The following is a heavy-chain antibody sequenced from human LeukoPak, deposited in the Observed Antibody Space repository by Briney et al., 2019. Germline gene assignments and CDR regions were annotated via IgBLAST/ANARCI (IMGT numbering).Heavy chain of an antibody. V-gene: IGHV4-39*07. Sequence: SETLSLTCTVSGGSISSYYWGWIRQPPGKGLEWIGSIYYSGSTYYNPSLKSRVAISVDTSKNQFSLKLSSVTAADTAVYYCARDRRAVAHNWFDPWGQGTLVTVSS. CDR1: GGSISSYY. J-gene: IGHJ5*02. D-gene: IGHD6-19*01. CDR2: IYYSGST. CDR3: ARDRRAVAHNWFDP.